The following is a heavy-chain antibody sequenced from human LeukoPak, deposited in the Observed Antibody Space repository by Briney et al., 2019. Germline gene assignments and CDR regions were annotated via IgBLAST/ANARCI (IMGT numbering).Heavy chain of an antibody. J-gene: IGHJ4*02. V-gene: IGHV3-66*01. D-gene: IGHD3-22*01. CDR2: IYSGGST. CDR3: AKDMYYDSSGPVFDY. Sequence: GGSLRLSCAASGFTVSSNCMSWVRQAPGKGLEWVSVIYSGGSTYYADSVKGRFTISRDNSKNTLYLQMNSPRAEDTAVYYCAKDMYYDSSGPVFDYWGQGTLVTVSS. CDR1: GFTVSSNC.